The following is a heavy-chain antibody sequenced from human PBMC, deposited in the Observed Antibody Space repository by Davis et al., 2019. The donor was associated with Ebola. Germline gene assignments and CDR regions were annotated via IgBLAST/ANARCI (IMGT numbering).Heavy chain of an antibody. CDR2: IWYDGSNK. D-gene: IGHD6-6*01. V-gene: IGHV3-33*01. CDR1: GFTFSSYG. J-gene: IGHJ4*02. CDR3: ARDRAYSSSSAVGPTIDY. Sequence: GESLKISCAASGFTFSSYGMHWVRQAPGKGLEWVAVIWYDGSNKYYADSVKGRFTISRDNSKNTLYLQMNSLRAEDTAVYYCARDRAYSSSSAVGPTIDYWGQGTLVTVSS.